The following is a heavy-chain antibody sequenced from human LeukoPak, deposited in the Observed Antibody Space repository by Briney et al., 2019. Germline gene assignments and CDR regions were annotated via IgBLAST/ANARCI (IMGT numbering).Heavy chain of an antibody. Sequence: PGGSLRLSCEASGFTFTKFWMSWVRQAPGKGLEWVANIQEDGKKENYVDSVRGRFTISRDNAKNSIYLQMNSLRAEDTAVYYCARYTTAGYSSGWYGPSFDYWGQGTLVTVSS. D-gene: IGHD6-19*01. V-gene: IGHV3-7*01. J-gene: IGHJ4*02. CDR3: ARYTTAGYSSGWYGPSFDY. CDR2: IQEDGKKE. CDR1: GFTFTKFW.